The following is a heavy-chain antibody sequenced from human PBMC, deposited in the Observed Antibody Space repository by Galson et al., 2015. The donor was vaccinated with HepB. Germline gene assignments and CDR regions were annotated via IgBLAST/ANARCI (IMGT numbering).Heavy chain of an antibody. CDR2: IKSKTDDGTI. V-gene: IGHV3-15*01. CDR1: GFAFSYAW. CDR3: STGLRRYDSSGYYPYYFDY. Sequence: SLRLSCAASGFAFSYAWMSWVRQAPGKGLERVGRIKSKTDDGTIDYAAPVKGRFTISRDDSKNTLYLQMNSLKTEDTAVYYCSTGLRRYDSSGYYPYYFDYWGQGTLVTVSS. J-gene: IGHJ4*02. D-gene: IGHD3-22*01.